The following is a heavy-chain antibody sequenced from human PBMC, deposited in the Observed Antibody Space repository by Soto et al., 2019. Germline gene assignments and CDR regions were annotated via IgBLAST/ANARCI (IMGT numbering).Heavy chain of an antibody. V-gene: IGHV3-30*09. J-gene: IGHJ4*02. D-gene: IGHD6-13*01. CDR2: ISFDGSSK. CDR1: GFPFSSYT. CDR3: TRGGRSTSYHWYY. Sequence: QEHLVESGGGVVQPGGSLTLSCTASGFPFSSYTMHWLRRAPGKGLEWVGIISFDGSSKYYADWLKGRIVISRDNAKNLLYLQMDSLRAEDTAVYYCTRGGRSTSYHWYYWGQGTLVTVSS.